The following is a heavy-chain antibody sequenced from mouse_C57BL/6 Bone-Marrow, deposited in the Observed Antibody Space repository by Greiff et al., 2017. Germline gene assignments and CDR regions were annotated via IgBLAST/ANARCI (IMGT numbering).Heavy chain of an antibody. J-gene: IGHJ2*01. CDR1: GYAFTNYL. V-gene: IGHV1-54*01. CDR3: ARVDYYGSSYDY. D-gene: IGHD1-1*01. Sequence: VQLQQSGAELVRPGPSVKVSCKASGYAFTNYLIEWVKQRPGQGLEWIGVINPGSDGTNYNEKFKGKATLTADKSSSTAYMQLSSLTSEDSAVYFCARVDYYGSSYDYWGQGTTLTVSS. CDR2: INPGSDGT.